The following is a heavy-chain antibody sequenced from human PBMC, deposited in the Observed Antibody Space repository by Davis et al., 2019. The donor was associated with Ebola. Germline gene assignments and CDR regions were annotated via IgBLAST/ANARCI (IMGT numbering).Heavy chain of an antibody. Sequence: GGSLRLSCAASGFTFSSYAMHWVRQAPGKGREWVAVISYDGSNKYYADSVKGRFTISRDNAKNTLYLQMNSLRAEDTAVYYCASLAIRLLDYWGQGTQVTVSS. D-gene: IGHD5-12*01. CDR3: ASLAIRLLDY. V-gene: IGHV3-30*14. J-gene: IGHJ4*02. CDR2: ISYDGSNK. CDR1: GFTFSSYA.